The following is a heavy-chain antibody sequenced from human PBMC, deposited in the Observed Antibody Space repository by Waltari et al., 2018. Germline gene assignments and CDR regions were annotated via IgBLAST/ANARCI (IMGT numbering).Heavy chain of an antibody. V-gene: IGHV4-39*01. D-gene: IGHD6-19*01. Sequence: QLQLQESGPGLVKPSETLSFTCTVSGGSIRSRSYYWGWIRQPPGKGREWIGSIYYSGSTYDNPSLKSRVTISVDTSKNQFSLKLSSVTAADTAVYYCATKRESSASGFDYWGQGTLVTVSS. J-gene: IGHJ4*02. CDR2: IYYSGST. CDR3: ATKRESSASGFDY. CDR1: GGSIRSRSYY.